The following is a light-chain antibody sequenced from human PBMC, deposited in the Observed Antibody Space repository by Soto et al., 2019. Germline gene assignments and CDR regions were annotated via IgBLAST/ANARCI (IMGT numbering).Light chain of an antibody. Sequence: EIVMRQSPATLSVSPGERATLSCRASQSVSSNLAWYQQKPGQAPRLLIYGASTRATGIPARFSGSGSGTEVTLTISSVQSEDFAVYYCQQYNNWLRTFGQGTKLEIK. CDR2: GAS. J-gene: IGKJ2*01. V-gene: IGKV3-15*01. CDR3: QQYNNWLRT. CDR1: QSVSSN.